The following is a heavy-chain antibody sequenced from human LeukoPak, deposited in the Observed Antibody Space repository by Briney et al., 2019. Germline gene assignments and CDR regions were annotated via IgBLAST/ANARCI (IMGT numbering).Heavy chain of an antibody. Sequence: GGSLRLSCAASGFTFSSYEMKWVRQAPGKGLEWVSYISSSGSTIYYADSVKGRFTISRDNAKNSLYLQMNSLRAEDTAVYYCARDPSLSSYYYGMDVWGQGTTVTVSS. CDR1: GFTFSSYE. J-gene: IGHJ6*02. CDR2: ISSSGSTI. CDR3: ARDPSLSSYYYGMDV. D-gene: IGHD6-6*01. V-gene: IGHV3-48*03.